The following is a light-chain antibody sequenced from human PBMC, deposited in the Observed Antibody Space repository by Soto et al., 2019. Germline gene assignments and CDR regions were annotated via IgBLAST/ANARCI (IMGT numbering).Light chain of an antibody. J-gene: IGLJ3*02. CDR3: QSYDSSLSAL. CDR2: GNS. Sequence: QSVLTQPPSVSGAPGQRVTISCTGSSSNIGAGYDVHWYQQLPGTAPKLLIDGNSNRPSGVPDRFSGSKSGTSASLAITGLQAEDEAYYYCQSYDSSLSALFGGGTKLTVL. CDR1: SSNIGAGYD. V-gene: IGLV1-40*01.